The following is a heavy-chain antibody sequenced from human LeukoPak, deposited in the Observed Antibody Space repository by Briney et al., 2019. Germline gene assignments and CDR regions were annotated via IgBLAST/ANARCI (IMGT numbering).Heavy chain of an antibody. V-gene: IGHV1-8*01. CDR3: AREGTFWGCDCGGGAFDI. Sequence: ASVTVSCRASGYPFTSYDISWVRQATGQGLEWMGWMNPRSRNTGYAQKFQGRVTMTGDTSTSTAYMELSGLRSDDTAVYYCAREGTFWGCDCGGGAFDIWGQGTIVTGSS. D-gene: IGHD2-21*02. CDR1: GYPFTSYD. J-gene: IGHJ3*02. CDR2: MNPRSRNT.